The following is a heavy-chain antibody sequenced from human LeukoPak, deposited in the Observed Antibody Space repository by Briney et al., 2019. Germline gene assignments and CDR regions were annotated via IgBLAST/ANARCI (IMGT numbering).Heavy chain of an antibody. D-gene: IGHD3-16*01. V-gene: IGHV1-18*01. CDR3: AREGRLGVVQNAFDI. CDR2: ISAYNGNT. CDR1: GYTFTSYG. Sequence: ASVKVSCKASGYTFTSYGISWVRQAPGQGLEWMGWISAYNGNTNYAQKLQGRVTMTTDTSTSTAYMELRSLRSDDTAVYYCAREGRLGVVQNAFDIWGQGTMVTVSS. J-gene: IGHJ3*02.